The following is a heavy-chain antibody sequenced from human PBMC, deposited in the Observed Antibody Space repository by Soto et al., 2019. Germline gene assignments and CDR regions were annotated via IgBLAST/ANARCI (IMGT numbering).Heavy chain of an antibody. CDR2: IDPSDSYT. J-gene: IGHJ6*02. V-gene: IGHV5-10-1*01. CDR1: GYSFTSYW. Sequence: PGESLKISCKGSGYSFTSYWISWVRQMPGTGLEWIGRIDPSDSYTNYSPSFQGHVTISADKSISTAYLQWSSLKASDTAMYYCARRSRRSVDTAMVIDYYYGMDVWGQGTTVTVSS. CDR3: ARRSRRSVDTAMVIDYYYGMDV. D-gene: IGHD5-18*01.